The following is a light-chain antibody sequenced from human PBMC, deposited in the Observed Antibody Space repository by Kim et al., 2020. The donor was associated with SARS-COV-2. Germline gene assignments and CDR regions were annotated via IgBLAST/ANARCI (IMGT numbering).Light chain of an antibody. CDR3: SSFTISSTWV. Sequence: GQSLTISCTGPRSDIGTYDSVSWYQQPPGTAPKLIIYEVNNRPSGVPDRFSGSKSGNTASLTISGLQAEDETDYYCSSFTISSTWVFGGGTQLTVL. CDR2: EVN. V-gene: IGLV2-18*02. J-gene: IGLJ3*02. CDR1: RSDIGTYDS.